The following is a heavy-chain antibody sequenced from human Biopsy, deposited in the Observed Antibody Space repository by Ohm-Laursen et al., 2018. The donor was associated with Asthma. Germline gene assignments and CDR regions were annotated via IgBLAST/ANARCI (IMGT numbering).Heavy chain of an antibody. J-gene: IGHJ2*01. CDR2: ISYSGST. Sequence: TPSLTCTVCGGSVSSGSYYWSWIRQPPGKGLAWVSYISYSGSTDYNPSLKSRLTISMDTSKNQFSLKLSSVTAADTAVYYCARVPTTLRYFDLWGRGTLVTVSS. V-gene: IGHV4-61*01. CDR1: GGSVSSGSYY. CDR3: ARVPTTLRYFDL. D-gene: IGHD2-15*01.